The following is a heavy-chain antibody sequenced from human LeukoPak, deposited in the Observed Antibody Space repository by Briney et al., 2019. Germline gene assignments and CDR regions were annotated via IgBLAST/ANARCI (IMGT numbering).Heavy chain of an antibody. V-gene: IGHV3-30-3*01. CDR3: ARGSSVFGDYVHYFDC. Sequence: GRSLRLSCAASGFTFSSCAMHWVRQAPGKGLEWVAVISYDGSNKYYADSVKGRFTISRDNSKNTLYLQMNSLRAEDTAVYYCARGSSVFGDYVHYFDCWGQGTLVTISS. J-gene: IGHJ4*02. CDR1: GFTFSSCA. CDR2: ISYDGSNK. D-gene: IGHD4-17*01.